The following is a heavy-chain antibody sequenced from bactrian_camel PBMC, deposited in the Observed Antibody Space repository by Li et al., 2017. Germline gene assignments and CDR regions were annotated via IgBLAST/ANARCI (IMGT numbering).Heavy chain of an antibody. V-gene: IGHV3S40*01. Sequence: VQLVESGGGLVQPGESLRLSCAASGFIFRDHYMNWVRQAPGEGLEWVSSINSGGGSTSYTDSVKGRFTISRDNAKNTVYLQLNSLKTEDMGMYYCAKDWLWAGESLDWGLGTQVTVS. CDR1: GFIFRDHY. D-gene: IGHD1*01. J-gene: IGHJ4*01. CDR3: AKDWLWAGESLD. CDR2: INSGGGST.